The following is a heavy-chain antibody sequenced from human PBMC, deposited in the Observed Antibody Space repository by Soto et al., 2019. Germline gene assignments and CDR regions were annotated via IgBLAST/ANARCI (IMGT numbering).Heavy chain of an antibody. J-gene: IGHJ6*02. Sequence: QVQVVESGGGVVQPGRSLRLSCAASGFTFRSFGMHWVRQAPGKGLEWVSLIWYDGSKKSYGDSVKGRFTISRDNSRNTVYLQMNSLRADDTADYYCARVASYYSLWSGYYPSRNGMDVWGQGTTVTVSS. CDR2: IWYDGSKK. V-gene: IGHV3-33*01. D-gene: IGHD3-3*01. CDR1: GFTFRSFG. CDR3: ARVASYYSLWSGYYPSRNGMDV.